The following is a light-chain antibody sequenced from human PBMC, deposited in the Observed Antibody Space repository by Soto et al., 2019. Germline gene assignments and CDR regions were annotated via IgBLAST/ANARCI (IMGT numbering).Light chain of an antibody. V-gene: IGLV2-14*01. CDR2: DVS. CDR3: SSYTSSSTLGV. CDR1: SSDVCGYNY. J-gene: IGLJ1*01. Sequence: QSVLTQPASASGSPGQSITISCTGTSSDVCGYNYVSWYQQHPGKAPKLMIYDVSNRPSGVSNRFSGSKSGNTASLTISGLQAEDEADYYCSSYTSSSTLGVFGTGTKLTVL.